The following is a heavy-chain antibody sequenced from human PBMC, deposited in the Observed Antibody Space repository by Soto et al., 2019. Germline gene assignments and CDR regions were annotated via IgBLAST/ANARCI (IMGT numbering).Heavy chain of an antibody. J-gene: IGHJ6*04. Sequence: ASVKVSCKASGYPFTGPYIYWVRQAPGQGLEWMGWINPSSGGTEFAEKFQGRVTVTRDTSIRTVFLDMSSLRADDTAVYYCASGLGARYYYGLHVWGEGTTVTVSS. CDR3: ASGLGARYYYGLHV. CDR2: INPSSGGT. D-gene: IGHD3-10*01. CDR1: GYPFTGPY. V-gene: IGHV1-2*02.